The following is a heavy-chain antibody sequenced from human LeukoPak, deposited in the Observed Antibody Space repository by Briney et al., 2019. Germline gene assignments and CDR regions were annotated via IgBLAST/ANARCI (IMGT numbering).Heavy chain of an antibody. V-gene: IGHV4-59*08. CDR3: ARHKGAADPPSDY. Sequence: PSETLSLTCTVSGGSISSYYWSWIRQPPGKGLEWIGYIYYSGSTNYNPSLKSRVTISVDTSKNQFSLKLSSVTAADTAVYYCARHKGAADPPSDYWGQGTLVTVSS. CDR1: GGSISSYY. J-gene: IGHJ4*02. CDR2: IYYSGST. D-gene: IGHD6-13*01.